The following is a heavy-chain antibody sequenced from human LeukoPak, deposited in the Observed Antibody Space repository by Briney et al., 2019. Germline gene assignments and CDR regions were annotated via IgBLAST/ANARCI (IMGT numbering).Heavy chain of an antibody. CDR2: ISYSGHT. D-gene: IGHD2-15*01. V-gene: IGHV4-59*08. CDR3: ARKGDCTSGSCRYFDY. J-gene: IGHJ4*02. Sequence: SETLSLTCTVSGGSISTYSWSWIRQPPGKGLEWIAYISYSGHTDYNPSLKSPVTISVDTSKKRLSLTLSSVTAADTAVYYCARKGDCTSGSCRYFDYWGQGTLVTVSS. CDR1: GGSISTYS.